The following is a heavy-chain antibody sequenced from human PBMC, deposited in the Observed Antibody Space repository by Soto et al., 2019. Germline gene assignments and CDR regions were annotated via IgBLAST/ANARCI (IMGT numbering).Heavy chain of an antibody. J-gene: IGHJ6*02. Sequence: GGSLRLSCAASGFTLSSYGMDWVRQAPGKGLEWVAVISYDGSKKYYVDSVKGRFTISRDNSKNTLYLQMNSLRAEDTAVYYCAKEDKTGMDVWGQGTTVTVSS. V-gene: IGHV3-30*18. CDR2: ISYDGSKK. CDR1: GFTLSSYG. CDR3: AKEDKTGMDV. D-gene: IGHD2-15*01.